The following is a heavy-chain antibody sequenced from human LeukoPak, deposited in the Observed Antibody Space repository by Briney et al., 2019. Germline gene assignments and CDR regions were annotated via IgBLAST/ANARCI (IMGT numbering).Heavy chain of an antibody. CDR3: ARGRTMVRGITWFDP. J-gene: IGHJ5*02. CDR2: INHSGST. Sequence: SETLSLTCAVYGGSFSGYYWSWIRQPPGKGLEWIGEINHSGSTNYNPSLKSRVTISVDTSKNQFSLKLRSVTAADTAVYYCARGRTMVRGITWFDPWGQGTLVTVSS. V-gene: IGHV4-34*01. CDR1: GGSFSGYY. D-gene: IGHD3-10*01.